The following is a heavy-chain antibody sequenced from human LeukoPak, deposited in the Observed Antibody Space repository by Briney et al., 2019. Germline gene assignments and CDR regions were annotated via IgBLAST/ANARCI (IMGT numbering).Heavy chain of an antibody. CDR2: IRGSGGST. J-gene: IGHJ4*02. V-gene: IGHV3-23*01. CDR1: GFTFSSYA. Sequence: GGSLRLSCAASGFTFSSYAMSWVRQAPGKGLEWVSTIRGSGGSTYYADSVKGRFTISRDSSQNTYLQMNSLRAEGTAVYYCAKARGDQTSDYWGQGTLVAVSS. D-gene: IGHD2-21*02. CDR3: AKARGDQTSDY.